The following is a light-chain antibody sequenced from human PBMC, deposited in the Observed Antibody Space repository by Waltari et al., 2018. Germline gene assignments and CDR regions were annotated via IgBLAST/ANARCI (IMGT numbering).Light chain of an antibody. Sequence: QSALTQPPSVSGSPGQSVTISCSGTCSDVGCENRVSWYQQPPGTAPKLIIYDVRNRPAGVSHRFSGSRYGNTASLTISGLQAEDEADYYCSSYTANTRFFGGGTKLTVL. V-gene: IGLV2-18*02. CDR3: SSYTANTRF. CDR2: DVR. J-gene: IGLJ2*01. CDR1: CSDVGCENR.